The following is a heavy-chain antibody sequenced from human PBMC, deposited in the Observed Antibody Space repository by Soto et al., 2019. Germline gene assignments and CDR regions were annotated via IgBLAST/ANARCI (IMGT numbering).Heavy chain of an antibody. CDR2: IWYDGSNK. V-gene: IGHV3-33*01. J-gene: IGHJ4*02. D-gene: IGHD3-22*01. CDR1: GFTFSSYG. CDR3: ARGASYYDSSGYYGFDY. Sequence: QVQLVESGGGVVQPGRSLRISCAASGFTFSSYGMHWVRQAPGKGLEWVAVIWYDGSNKYYADSVKGRFTISRDNSKNTLYLQMNSLRAEDTAVYYCARGASYYDSSGYYGFDYWGQGTLVTVSS.